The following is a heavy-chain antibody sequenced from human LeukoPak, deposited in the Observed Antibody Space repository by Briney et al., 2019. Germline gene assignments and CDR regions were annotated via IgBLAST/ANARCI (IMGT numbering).Heavy chain of an antibody. CDR2: ISSSGSTI. CDR1: GFTFSDYY. J-gene: IGHJ4*02. Sequence: KRWGSLRLSCAASGFTFSDYYMSWIRQAPGKGLEWVSYISSSGSTIYYADSVKGRFTISRDNAKNSLYLQMNSLRAEDTAVYYCASEIAAAGRKLDYWGQGTLVTVSS. D-gene: IGHD6-13*01. V-gene: IGHV3-11*01. CDR3: ASEIAAAGRKLDY.